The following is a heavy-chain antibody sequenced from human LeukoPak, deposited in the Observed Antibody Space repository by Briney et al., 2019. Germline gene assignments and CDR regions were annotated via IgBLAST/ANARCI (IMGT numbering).Heavy chain of an antibody. CDR1: GYSFTSYW. V-gene: IGHV5-51*01. Sequence: GESLKISCKGSGYSFTSYWIGWVRQMPGKGLEWMGIIYPGDSDTRYSPPFQGQVTISADNSISTAYLQWSSLKASDTAMYYCARRPYCSSTSCYVAFDIWGQGTMVTVSS. CDR3: ARRPYCSSTSCYVAFDI. D-gene: IGHD2-2*01. J-gene: IGHJ3*02. CDR2: IYPGDSDT.